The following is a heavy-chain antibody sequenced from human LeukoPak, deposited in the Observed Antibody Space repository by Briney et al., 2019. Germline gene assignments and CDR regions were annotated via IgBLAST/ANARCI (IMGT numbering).Heavy chain of an antibody. J-gene: IGHJ4*02. D-gene: IGHD3-3*01. V-gene: IGHV3-7*01. CDR1: GFTFSSYW. Sequence: GGFLRLSCAASGFTFSSYWMSWARQAPGKGLEWVANIKQDGSEKYYVDSVKGRFTISRDNAKNSLYLQMNSLRAEDTAVYYCARHYDFWSGYYPFDYWGQGTLVTVSS. CDR2: IKQDGSEK. CDR3: ARHYDFWSGYYPFDY.